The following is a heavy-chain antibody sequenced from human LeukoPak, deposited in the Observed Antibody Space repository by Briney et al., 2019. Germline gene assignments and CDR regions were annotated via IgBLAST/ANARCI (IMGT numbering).Heavy chain of an antibody. CDR1: GFTFSSYG. CDR2: ISYDGSNK. V-gene: IGHV3-30*18. D-gene: IGHD5-12*01. J-gene: IGHJ6*02. Sequence: GGSLRLSCAAYGFTFSSYGMHWDRQAPGKGLEWVAVISYDGSNKYYADSVKGRFTISRDNSKNTLYLQMNSLRAEDTAVYYCAKGLQWLPSYYYYGMDVWGQGTTVTVSS. CDR3: AKGLQWLPSYYYYGMDV.